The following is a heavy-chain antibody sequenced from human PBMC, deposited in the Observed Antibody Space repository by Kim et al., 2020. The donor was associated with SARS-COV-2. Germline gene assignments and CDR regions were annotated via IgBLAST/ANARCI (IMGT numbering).Heavy chain of an antibody. CDR1: GYTFTSYA. CDR3: AREALSSSWLYWYFDI. V-gene: IGHV7-4-1*02. D-gene: IGHD6-13*01. CDR2: INTNTGNP. J-gene: IGHJ2*01. Sequence: ASVKVSCKASGYTFTSYAMNWVRQAPGKGLEWMGWINTNTGNPTYAQGCTGRLVCSLDTSVSTAYLQISSLKAEDTAVYYCAREALSSSWLYWYFDIWCRGALVTLSS.